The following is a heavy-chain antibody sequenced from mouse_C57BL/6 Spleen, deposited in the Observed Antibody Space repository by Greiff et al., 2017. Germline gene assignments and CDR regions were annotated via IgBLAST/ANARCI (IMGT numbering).Heavy chain of an antibody. CDR1: GFTFRSYS. CDR3: TRDRGSSGFAS. V-gene: IGHV5-9-1*02. J-gene: IGHJ3*01. CDR2: ISSGGDYI. D-gene: IGHD3-1*01. Sequence: DVLLVESGEGLVKPGGSLKLSCAASGFTFRSYSMSWVRQTPEKRLEWVAYISSGGDYIYYADTVKGRFTISRDNARNTLYLQMSSLKSEDTAMYYCTRDRGSSGFASWGSAALVPASA.